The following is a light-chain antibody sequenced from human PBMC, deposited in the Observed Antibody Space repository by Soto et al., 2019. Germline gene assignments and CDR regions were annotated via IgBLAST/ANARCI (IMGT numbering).Light chain of an antibody. CDR2: FAS. V-gene: IGKV1-39*01. CDR1: HDIGSH. J-gene: IGKJ3*01. CDR3: QQTYSTPCT. Sequence: DIQMTPSPSSLSASVGDRVTTTCRASHDIGSHLAWYQQKPEKAPKSLIYFASTLQSGVPSRFSGSGSGTDFTLTISNLQPEDVATYYCQQTYSTPCTFGPGTKVDIK.